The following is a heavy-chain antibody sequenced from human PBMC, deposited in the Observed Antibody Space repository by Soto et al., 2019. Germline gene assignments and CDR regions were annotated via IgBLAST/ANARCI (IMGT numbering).Heavy chain of an antibody. D-gene: IGHD6-13*01. Sequence: EASVKVSCKASGGTFSSYAISWVRQAPGQGLEWMGGIIPIFGTANYAQKFQGRVTITADESTSTAYMELSSLRSEDTAVYYCARASTRYSSSWPYYYYYYGMDVWGQGTTVTVSS. CDR2: IIPIFGTA. CDR3: ARASTRYSSSWPYYYYYYGMDV. J-gene: IGHJ6*02. CDR1: GGTFSSYA. V-gene: IGHV1-69*13.